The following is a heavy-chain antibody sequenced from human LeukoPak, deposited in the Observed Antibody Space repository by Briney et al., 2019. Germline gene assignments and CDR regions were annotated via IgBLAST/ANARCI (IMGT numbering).Heavy chain of an antibody. Sequence: LETLSLTCTVSGGSISSSSYYWGWIRQPPGKGLEWIGSIYYSGSTYYNPSLKSRVTISVDRSKNQFSLKLSSVTAADTAVYYCARALASGSYFWFDPWGQGTLVTVSS. CDR1: GGSISSSSYY. D-gene: IGHD1-26*01. V-gene: IGHV4-39*07. CDR2: IYYSGST. J-gene: IGHJ5*02. CDR3: ARALASGSYFWFDP.